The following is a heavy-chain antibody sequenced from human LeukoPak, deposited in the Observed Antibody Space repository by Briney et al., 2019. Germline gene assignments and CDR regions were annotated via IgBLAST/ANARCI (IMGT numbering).Heavy chain of an antibody. CDR2: IYYSGST. CDR3: ARARKVRGVVRKYYFDY. V-gene: IGHV4-39*01. Sequence: SETLSLTCTVSGGSISSSSYYWGWIRQPPGKGLEWIGSIYYSGSTYYNPSLKSRVTISVDTSKNQFSLKLSSVTAADTAVYYCARARKVRGVVRKYYFDYWGQGTLVTVSS. J-gene: IGHJ4*02. CDR1: GGSISSSSYY. D-gene: IGHD3-10*01.